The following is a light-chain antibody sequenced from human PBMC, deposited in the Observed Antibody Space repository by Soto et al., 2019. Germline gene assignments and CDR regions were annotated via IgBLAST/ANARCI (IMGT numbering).Light chain of an antibody. V-gene: IGLV1-51*01. CDR1: SSNIGNHY. CDR3: ASWDGSLNAVV. CDR2: DNN. J-gene: IGLJ7*01. Sequence: QSVLTQPPSLSAAPGQRVNIACSGSSSNIGNHYVSWYQRLPGTAPKLLIYDNNKRPSGIPDRFSGSKSGASATLAITGLQTGDEADYFCASWDGSLNAVVFGGGTQLTVL.